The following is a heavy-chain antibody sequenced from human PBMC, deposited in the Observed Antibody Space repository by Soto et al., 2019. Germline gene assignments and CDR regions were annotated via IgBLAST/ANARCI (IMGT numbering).Heavy chain of an antibody. D-gene: IGHD3-16*01. Sequence: SVKVSFKASGGTFISYTISWVRQAPGQGLEWMGRIIPILGIANYAQKFQGRVTITADKSTSTAYMELSSLRSEDTAVYYCARLGPGGYWGQGTLVXVSS. J-gene: IGHJ4*02. CDR3: ARLGPGGY. CDR1: GGTFISYT. CDR2: IIPILGIA. V-gene: IGHV1-69*02.